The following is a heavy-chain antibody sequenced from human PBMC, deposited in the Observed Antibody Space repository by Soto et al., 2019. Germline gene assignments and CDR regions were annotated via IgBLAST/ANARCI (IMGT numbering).Heavy chain of an antibody. CDR1: GFTFSSYW. Sequence: PGGSLRLSCAVSGFTFSSYWMSWVRQAPGKGLEWVGNIKQDGSENYYVDSVKGRFTISRDNAKNSLYLQLNSLRAEDSAVYYCARNTADYYFYYGMDVWGQGTTVTVSS. CDR3: ARNTADYYFYYGMDV. V-gene: IGHV3-7*03. J-gene: IGHJ6*02. CDR2: IKQDGSEN.